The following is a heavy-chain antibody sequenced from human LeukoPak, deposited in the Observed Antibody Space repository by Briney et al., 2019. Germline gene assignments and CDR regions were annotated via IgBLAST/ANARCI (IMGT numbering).Heavy chain of an antibody. J-gene: IGHJ6*03. CDR1: GFTFSSYA. CDR3: AKDTITGAYYYYMDV. CDR2: ISGSGGAGT. D-gene: IGHD5-12*01. Sequence: GGSLRLSCAGSGFTFSSYAMSWVRQAPGKGLEWVSTISGSGGAGTYYADSVKGRFTVSRDNSRNTLYLPMNSLRAEDTAVYYCAKDTITGAYYYYMDVWGKGTTVTVSS. V-gene: IGHV3-23*01.